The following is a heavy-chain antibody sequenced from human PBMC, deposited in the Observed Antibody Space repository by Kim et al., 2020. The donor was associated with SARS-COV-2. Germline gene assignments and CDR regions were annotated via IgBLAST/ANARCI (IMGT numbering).Heavy chain of an antibody. Sequence: AQKFKGRVTITADESTSTAYMELSSLRSEDTAVYYCARDSGVAGTKRFDYWGQGTLVTVSS. V-gene: IGHV1-69*01. D-gene: IGHD6-19*01. J-gene: IGHJ4*02. CDR3: ARDSGVAGTKRFDY.